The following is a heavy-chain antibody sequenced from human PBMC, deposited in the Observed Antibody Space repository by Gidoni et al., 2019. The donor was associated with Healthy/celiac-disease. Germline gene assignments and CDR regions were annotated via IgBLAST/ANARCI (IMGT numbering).Heavy chain of an antibody. CDR3: ANSVGAYFDY. J-gene: IGHJ4*02. D-gene: IGHD1-26*01. CDR1: GFTFSSYA. CDR2: ISGSGGST. V-gene: IGHV3-23*01. Sequence: EVQLLESGGGLVQPGGSLRLSFAASGFTFSSYAMSWVSQAPGKGLEWVSAISGSGGSTYYADSVKGRFTISRDNSKNTRYLQMNSLRAEDTAVYYCANSVGAYFDYWGQGTLVTVAS.